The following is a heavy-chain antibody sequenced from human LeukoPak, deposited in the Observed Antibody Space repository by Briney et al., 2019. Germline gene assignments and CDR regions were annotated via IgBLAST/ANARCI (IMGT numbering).Heavy chain of an antibody. CDR2: ISSSSSYI. CDR3: AIFGIAELVPDAFDI. D-gene: IGHD3-16*01. Sequence: GGSLRLSCAASGFTFSSYIMNWVRQAPGKGLEWVSSISSSSSYIYYADSVKGRFTISRDNAKNSLYLQMNSLRAEDTAVYYCAIFGIAELVPDAFDIWGQGTMVTVSS. V-gene: IGHV3-21*01. J-gene: IGHJ3*02. CDR1: GFTFSSYI.